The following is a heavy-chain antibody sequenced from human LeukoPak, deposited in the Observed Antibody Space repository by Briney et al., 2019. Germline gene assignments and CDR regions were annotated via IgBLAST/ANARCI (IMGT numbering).Heavy chain of an antibody. J-gene: IGHJ3*02. D-gene: IGHD3-22*01. CDR3: APPGPYYYDSSGGAGAFDI. Sequence: GGSLRLSCAASGFTFSSYAMSWVRQAPGKGLEWVSAISGSGGSTYYADSMKGRFTISRDNSKNTLYLQMNSLRAEDTAVYYCAPPGPYYYDSSGGAGAFDIWGQGTMVTVSS. CDR2: ISGSGGST. CDR1: GFTFSSYA. V-gene: IGHV3-23*01.